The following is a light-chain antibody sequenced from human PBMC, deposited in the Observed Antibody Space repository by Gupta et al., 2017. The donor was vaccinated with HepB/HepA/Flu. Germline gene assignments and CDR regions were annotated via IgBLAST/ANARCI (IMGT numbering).Light chain of an antibody. CDR3: QSYDSSLSGSRV. CDR2: DNN. J-gene: IGLJ2*01. V-gene: IGLV1-40*01. CDR1: NSNIGAGFD. Sequence: QSVLMQPLSVSGAPGQMVTRSCSGNNSNIGAGFDVHWYQQLPGTAPKILIFDNNNRPSGISDRFSGSKSGTSASLAITGLQAEDEGDYYCQSYDSSLSGSRVFGGGTKLTVL.